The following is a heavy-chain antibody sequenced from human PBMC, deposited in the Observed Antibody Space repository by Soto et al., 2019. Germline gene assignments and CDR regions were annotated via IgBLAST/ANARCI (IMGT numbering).Heavy chain of an antibody. CDR2: ISSSSSYI. D-gene: IGHD2-21*01. CDR3: ARQAVGVDYYYYYYMDV. V-gene: IGHV3-21*01. J-gene: IGHJ6*03. CDR1: GFTFSSYS. Sequence: GGSLRLSCAASGFTFSSYSMNWVRQAPGKGLEWVSSISSSSSYIYYADSVKGRFTISRDNAKNSLYLQMNSLRAEDTAVYYCARQAVGVDYYYYYYMDVWGKGTTITVSS.